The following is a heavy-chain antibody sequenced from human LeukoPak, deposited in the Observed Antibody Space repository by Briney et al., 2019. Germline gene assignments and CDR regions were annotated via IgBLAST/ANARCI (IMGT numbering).Heavy chain of an antibody. V-gene: IGHV3-53*01. CDR2: IHSGGNT. Sequence: GGSLRLSCAASGFSVSSNYMSWVRQVPGTGLEWLPIIHSGGNTYYADSVKGRFTISRDNSQNTLFLQMNSLRVEDTAVYSCARVSLSRRDYFDFWGQGTLVTVSS. CDR1: GFSVSSNY. D-gene: IGHD6-13*01. CDR3: ARVSLSRRDYFDF. J-gene: IGHJ4*02.